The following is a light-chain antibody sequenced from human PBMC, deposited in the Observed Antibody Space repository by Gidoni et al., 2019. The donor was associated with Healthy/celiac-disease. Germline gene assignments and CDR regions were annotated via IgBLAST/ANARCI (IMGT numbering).Light chain of an antibody. V-gene: IGLV3-1*01. CDR3: QAWDSSTVV. CDR2: QDR. Sequence: ELTQPPSVSVAPGQTASITCAGDKLGDKYACCYQQKPGQSPVLVIYQDRKRPSGIPERFSGSISGNTATLTISVTQAMDEADYYCQAWDSSTVVFGGGTKLSVL. CDR1: KLGDKY. J-gene: IGLJ2*01.